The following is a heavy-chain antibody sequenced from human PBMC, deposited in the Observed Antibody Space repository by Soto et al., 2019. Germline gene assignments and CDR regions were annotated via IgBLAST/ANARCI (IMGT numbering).Heavy chain of an antibody. CDR2: INHSGST. CDR1: GGSFSGYY. V-gene: IGHV4-34*01. CDR3: ARVFRGLEYRMIYYMDV. Sequence: SQTLSLTCAVYGGSFSGYYWSWIRQPPGKGLEWIGEINHSGSTNYNPSLKSRVTISVDTSKNQFSLKLSSVTAADTAVYYCARVFRGLEYRMIYYMDVWGKGTTVTVSS. J-gene: IGHJ6*03. D-gene: IGHD6-6*01.